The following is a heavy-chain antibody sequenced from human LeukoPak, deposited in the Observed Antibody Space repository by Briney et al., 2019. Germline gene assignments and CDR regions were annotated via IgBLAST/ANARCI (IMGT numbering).Heavy chain of an antibody. CDR2: IYYSGST. CDR1: GGSISSGDYY. Sequence: PSQTLSLTCTVSGGSISSGDYYWSWIRQPPGKGLEWIGHIYYSGSTYYNPSLKSRVTISVDTSKNQFSLKLSSVTAADTAVYYCARVCFTGSGSYWRNWFDPWGQGTLVTVSS. D-gene: IGHD3-10*01. J-gene: IGHJ5*02. V-gene: IGHV4-30-4*08. CDR3: ARVCFTGSGSYWRNWFDP.